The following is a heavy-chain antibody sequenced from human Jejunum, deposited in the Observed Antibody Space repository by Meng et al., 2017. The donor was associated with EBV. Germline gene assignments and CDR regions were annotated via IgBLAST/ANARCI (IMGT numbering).Heavy chain of an antibody. D-gene: IGHD1-26*01. J-gene: IGHJ4*02. Sequence: VQLPESGPGLVKASEALSLTCTVSGGSVSSGGYYWSWFRQPPGKGLEWIGYIYNSESTNYKSSLKSRVTISADTSKNQFSLRLSSVTAADTAVYYCARDQNGSYFAYWGQGTLVTVSS. CDR1: GGSVSSGGYY. CDR2: IYNSEST. CDR3: ARDQNGSYFAY. V-gene: IGHV4-61*08.